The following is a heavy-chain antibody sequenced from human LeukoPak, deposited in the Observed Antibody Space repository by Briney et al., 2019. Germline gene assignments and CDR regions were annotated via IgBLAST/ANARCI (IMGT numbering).Heavy chain of an antibody. Sequence: SETLSLTCSVSGGSISSYYWNWIRQPPGKGLEWIGSISYSGSTNYNPSLESRVTISVDTSKNQFSLKLSSVTAADTAVYYCARDRADLGFDPWGLGTLVTVSS. CDR3: ARDRADLGFDP. CDR2: ISYSGST. J-gene: IGHJ5*02. D-gene: IGHD3-10*01. CDR1: GGSISSYY. V-gene: IGHV4-59*12.